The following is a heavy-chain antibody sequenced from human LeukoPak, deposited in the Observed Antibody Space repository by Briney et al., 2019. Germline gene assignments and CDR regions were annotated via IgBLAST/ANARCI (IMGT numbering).Heavy chain of an antibody. V-gene: IGHV3-74*01. CDR1: GFTFSSYW. J-gene: IGHJ5*02. CDR2: INTDGSST. Sequence: GGSLRLSCAASGFTFSSYWMHWVRQAPGKGLVWVSRINTDGSSTRYADSVKGRFTVSRDNAENTLYLQMNSLRAEDTAVYYCARDYLGWFDPWGQGTLVTVSS. CDR3: ARDYLGWFDP.